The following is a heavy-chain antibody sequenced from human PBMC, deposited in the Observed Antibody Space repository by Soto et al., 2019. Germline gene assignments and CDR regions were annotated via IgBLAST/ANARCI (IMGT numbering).Heavy chain of an antibody. V-gene: IGHV4-31*01. J-gene: IGHJ3*02. D-gene: IGHD2-15*01. CDR1: GDSISSGGYY. CDR3: TGEDLCSSGICPMSDGVYI. CDR2: IYYSGTT. Sequence: QVQLQESGPGLVKPSQTLSLTCTVSGDSISSGGYYWSWIRQHPGKGLEYLGYIYYSGTTYYNPSLRSLLAISVAPTERQFSLKLDSVSAADTALYYCTGEDLCSSGICPMSDGVYIWGQVTMVTVSS.